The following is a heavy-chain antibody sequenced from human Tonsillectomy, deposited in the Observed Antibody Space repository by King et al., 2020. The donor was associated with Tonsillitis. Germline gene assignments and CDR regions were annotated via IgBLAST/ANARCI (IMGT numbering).Heavy chain of an antibody. CDR3: AKVVSTAMVYYFDY. V-gene: IGHV3-23*04. Sequence: VQPVESGGGLVQPGGSLRLSCAASGFTFSSSAMAWVRQAPGMGLEWVSGISGSGGSTYYADSVKGRFTISRDNSKNTLYLQMNILGAEDTALYYCAKVVSTAMVYYFDYWGQGTLVTVSS. D-gene: IGHD5-18*01. J-gene: IGHJ4*02. CDR2: ISGSGGST. CDR1: GFTFSSSA.